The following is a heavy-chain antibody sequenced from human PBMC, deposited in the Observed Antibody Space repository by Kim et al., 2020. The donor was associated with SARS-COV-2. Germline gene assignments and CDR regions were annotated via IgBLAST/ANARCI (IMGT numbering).Heavy chain of an antibody. CDR3: ARDQKQYGRHYYGMDV. CDR2: INHSGST. J-gene: IGHJ6*02. CDR1: GGSFSGYY. D-gene: IGHD2-2*01. V-gene: IGHV4-34*01. Sequence: SETLSLTCAVYGGSFSGYYWSWIRQPPGKGLEWIGEINHSGSTNYNPSLKSRVTISVDTSKNQFSLKLSSVTAADTAVYYCARDQKQYGRHYYGMDVWGQGTTVTVSS.